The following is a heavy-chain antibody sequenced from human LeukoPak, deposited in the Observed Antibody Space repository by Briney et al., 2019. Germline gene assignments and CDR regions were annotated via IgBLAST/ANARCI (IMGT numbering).Heavy chain of an antibody. D-gene: IGHD2-21*02. J-gene: IGHJ3*02. CDR3: ARGDSSPYDDFDI. CDR1: GFIFSNYW. V-gene: IGHV3-7*04. CDR2: IKEDGSVK. Sequence: PGGSLRLSCEASGFIFSNYWMIWVRQAPGKGLEWVANIKEDGSVKNLVDSVKGRFTISRDNAKNSLYLQMNSLRAEDTGVYFCARGDSSPYDDFDIWGQGTMVTVSS.